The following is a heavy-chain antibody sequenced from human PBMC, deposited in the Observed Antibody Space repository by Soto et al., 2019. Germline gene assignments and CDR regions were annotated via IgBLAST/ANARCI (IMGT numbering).Heavy chain of an antibody. J-gene: IGHJ4*02. V-gene: IGHV3-23*01. D-gene: IGHD3-10*01. CDR3: AREPPYVTRGVNPYFDL. CDR2: ISVSGEST. Sequence: GSLILSCAASGFTFSAYALSWVRQAPGKGLEWVSTISVSGESTYYADSVKGRFAISRDVSKKTLYLQMNSLRADDTAVYFCAREPPYVTRGVNPYFDLWGLGTLVTVSS. CDR1: GFTFSAYA.